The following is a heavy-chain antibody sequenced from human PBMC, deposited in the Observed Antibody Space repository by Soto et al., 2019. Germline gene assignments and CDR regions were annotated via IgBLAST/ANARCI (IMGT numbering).Heavy chain of an antibody. D-gene: IGHD6-6*01. V-gene: IGHV5-51*01. CDR2: IYPGDSDT. CDR3: ARHVFSSSSDQNWFDP. Sequence: EVQLVQSGAEVKKPGESLKISCKGSGYSFTSYWIGWVRQMPGKGLEWMGIIYPGDSDTRYSPSFQGQVTISADKSISTAYLQWSSLKASDTAMYYCARHVFSSSSDQNWFDPWGQGTLVTVSS. J-gene: IGHJ5*02. CDR1: GYSFTSYW.